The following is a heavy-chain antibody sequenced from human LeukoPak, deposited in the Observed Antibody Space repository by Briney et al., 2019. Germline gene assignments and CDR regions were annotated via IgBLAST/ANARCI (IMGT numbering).Heavy chain of an antibody. CDR2: IYYSGTT. CDR3: ARDASGLGWFDP. Sequence: PSETLSLTCTVSGGDISTYYWNWIRQPPGKGLEWIGYIYYSGTTNYNPSLKSRVSISSDSSKNQFSLKLSSVTAADTAVYYCARDASGLGWFDPWGQGTLVTVSS. D-gene: IGHD3-16*01. J-gene: IGHJ5*02. V-gene: IGHV4-59*12. CDR1: GGDISTYY.